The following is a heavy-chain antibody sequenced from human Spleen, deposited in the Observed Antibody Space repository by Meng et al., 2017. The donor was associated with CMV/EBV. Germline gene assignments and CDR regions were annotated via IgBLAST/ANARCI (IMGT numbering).Heavy chain of an antibody. V-gene: IGHV3-23*01. Sequence: GESLKISCAASGFTFSSYAMTWVRQAPGKGLEWVSAISGSGGSTYYADSVRGRFTISRDNSKNTLYLQMNSLRAEDTAVYYCARDPLEDFWSGYYGNYKGMDVWGQGTTVTVSS. CDR3: ARDPLEDFWSGYYGNYKGMDV. CDR1: GFTFSSYA. CDR2: ISGSGGST. J-gene: IGHJ6*02. D-gene: IGHD3-3*01.